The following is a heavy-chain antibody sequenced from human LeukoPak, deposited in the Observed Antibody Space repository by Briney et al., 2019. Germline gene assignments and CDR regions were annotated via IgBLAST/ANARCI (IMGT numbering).Heavy chain of an antibody. Sequence: SETLSLTCTVSGGSFSNYYCNWIRQPPGKGLEWIGYISYSGSTNYNPSLKRRVTISVDTSKHQFSLKLSSMTAAATAVYYCASGLNWFDYWGQGPLVTVSS. J-gene: IGHJ5*01. CDR1: GGSFSNYY. CDR2: ISYSGST. CDR3: ASGLNWFDY. V-gene: IGHV4-59*13.